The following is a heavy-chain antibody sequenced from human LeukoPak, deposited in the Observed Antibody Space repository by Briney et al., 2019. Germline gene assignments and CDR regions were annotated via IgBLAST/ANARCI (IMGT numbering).Heavy chain of an antibody. V-gene: IGHV3-13*01. Sequence: AGGSLRLSCAASGFTFSSYDMHWVRQGTGKGLEWVSVIGTAGDTYYPGSVKGRFTISRENAKNSLYLQMSSLRAGDTAVYYCARGRGGYFDYWGQGTLVTVSS. CDR2: IGTAGDT. CDR3: ARGRGGYFDY. J-gene: IGHJ4*02. CDR1: GFTFSSYD. D-gene: IGHD3-10*01.